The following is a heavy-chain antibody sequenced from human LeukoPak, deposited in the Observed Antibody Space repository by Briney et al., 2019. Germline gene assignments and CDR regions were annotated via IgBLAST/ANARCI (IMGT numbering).Heavy chain of an antibody. J-gene: IGHJ1*01. CDR1: GGSISSGSYY. CDR3: ARSITMMRGEYFQH. CDR2: IYYSGST. D-gene: IGHD3-22*01. V-gene: IGHV4-61*09. Sequence: SQTLSLTCTVSGGSISSGSYYWSWIRQPAGKGLEWIGHIYYSGSTNYNPSLKSRVTISVDTSKNQFSLKLSSVTAADTAVYYCARSITMMRGEYFQHWGQGTLVTVSS.